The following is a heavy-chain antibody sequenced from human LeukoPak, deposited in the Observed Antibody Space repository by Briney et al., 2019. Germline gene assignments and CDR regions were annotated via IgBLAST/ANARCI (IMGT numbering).Heavy chain of an antibody. CDR1: GYTFTSYG. CDR2: ISAYNGNT. Sequence: ASVKVSCKASGYTFTSYGISWVRQAPGQGLEWMEWISAYNGNTNYAQKLQGRVTMTTDTSTSTAYMELRSLRSDDTAVYYCARDRPGYCSSTSCASPWWYYYYGMDVWGQGTSVTVSS. V-gene: IGHV1-18*01. D-gene: IGHD2-2*01. CDR3: ARDRPGYCSSTSCASPWWYYYYGMDV. J-gene: IGHJ6*02.